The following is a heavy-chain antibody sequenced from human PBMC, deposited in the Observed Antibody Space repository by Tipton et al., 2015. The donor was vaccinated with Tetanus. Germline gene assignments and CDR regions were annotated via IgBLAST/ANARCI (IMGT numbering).Heavy chain of an antibody. Sequence: TLSLTCTVSGGSISSSSYYWGWIRQPPGKGLEWIGSIYYSGSTCYNPSLRSRVTISVDTSRNHVSLKMTSVTAADTALYYCSSGSGTAISEDWGQGTLVTVSS. CDR3: SSGSGTAISED. V-gene: IGHV4-39*02. CDR2: IYYSGST. J-gene: IGHJ4*02. CDR1: GGSISSSSYY. D-gene: IGHD1-7*01.